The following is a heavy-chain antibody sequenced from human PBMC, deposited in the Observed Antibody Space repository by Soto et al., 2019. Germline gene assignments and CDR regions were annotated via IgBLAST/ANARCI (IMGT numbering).Heavy chain of an antibody. Sequence: PGGSLRLSSAPSGFTFSDLYMDWVRQAPGKGLEWVGRTRNKANSYTTEYAASVKGRFTIQRDDSKNSLYLQMNSLKTEDTAVYYCVAYISGYVHWGQGTLVTVSS. J-gene: IGHJ4*02. D-gene: IGHD5-12*01. V-gene: IGHV3-72*01. CDR2: TRNKANSYTT. CDR1: GFTFSDLY. CDR3: VAYISGYVH.